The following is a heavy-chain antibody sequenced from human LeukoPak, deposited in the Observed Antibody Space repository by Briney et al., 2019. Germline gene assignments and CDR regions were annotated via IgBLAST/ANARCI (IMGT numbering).Heavy chain of an antibody. V-gene: IGHV3-53*01. CDR2: IYSGGST. CDR3: ARAYVGAHFDY. CDR1: GFTVSSNY. J-gene: IGHJ4*02. D-gene: IGHD1-26*01. Sequence: GGSLRLSCAASGFTVSSNYMSWVRQAPGKGLEWVSVIYSGGSTYYEDSVKGRFTISRDNSKNTLYLQMNSLRAEDTAVYYCARAYVGAHFDYWGQGTLVTVSS.